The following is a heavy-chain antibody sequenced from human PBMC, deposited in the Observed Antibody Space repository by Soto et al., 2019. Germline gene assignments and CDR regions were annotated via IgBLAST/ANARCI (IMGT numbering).Heavy chain of an antibody. V-gene: IGHV3-30*18. J-gene: IGHJ4*02. CDR2: ISYDGSNK. D-gene: IGHD6-19*01. Sequence: GGSLRLSCAASGFTFSSYGMHWVRQAPGKGLEWVAVISYDGSNKYYADSVKGRFTISRDDSKNTLYLQMNSLRAEDTAVYYCAKRPFTSSGSFDYWGQGTLVTVSS. CDR1: GFTFSSYG. CDR3: AKRPFTSSGSFDY.